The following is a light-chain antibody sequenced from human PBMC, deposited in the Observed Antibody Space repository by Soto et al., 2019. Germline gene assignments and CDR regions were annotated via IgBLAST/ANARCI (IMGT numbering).Light chain of an antibody. V-gene: IGKV1D-8*03. CDR3: LQDYRYPPWT. CDR1: QGISSY. CDR2: AAS. Sequence: VIWLTQSPSLLSASTGYIVTISCRMSQGISSYLAWYQQKPGKAPELLIYAASTLQSGVPSRFSGSGSGTDFTLTISSLQPEDFATYYCLQDYRYPPWTFGQGTKVDIK. J-gene: IGKJ1*01.